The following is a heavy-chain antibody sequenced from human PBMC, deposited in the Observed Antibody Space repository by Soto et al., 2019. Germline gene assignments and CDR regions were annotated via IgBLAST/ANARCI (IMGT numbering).Heavy chain of an antibody. CDR1: GGSFSGYY. CDR3: ARMIVGIYYFDY. V-gene: IGHV4-34*01. CDR2: IDHSGST. Sequence: SETLSLTCAVYGGSFSGYYCSWIRQPPGKGLEWIGEIDHSGSTNYNLSLKSRVTISVDTSKNQFSLNLSSVTAAVSAVYYCARMIVGIYYFDYWGQGTLVTVSS. J-gene: IGHJ4*01. D-gene: IGHD3-22*01.